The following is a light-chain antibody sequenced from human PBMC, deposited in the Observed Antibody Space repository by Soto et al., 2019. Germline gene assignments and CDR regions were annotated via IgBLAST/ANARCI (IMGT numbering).Light chain of an antibody. Sequence: EIVLTQSPGTLSLSPGERATLSCRASQSVSVNSLAWYQQKGGQAPRLLIYAASTRATGVPDRFSCSGSGTDFALTISGLETEDFAVYYCQQYGGSPFTFGPGTKVDIK. J-gene: IGKJ3*01. CDR3: QQYGGSPFT. CDR2: AAS. CDR1: QSVSVNS. V-gene: IGKV3-20*01.